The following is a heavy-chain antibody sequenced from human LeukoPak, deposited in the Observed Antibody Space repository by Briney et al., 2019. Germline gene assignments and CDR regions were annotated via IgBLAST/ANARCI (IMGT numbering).Heavy chain of an antibody. CDR3: ARDVGGAGSY. Sequence: GGSLRLSCAASGHTFGSYWMHWVRQAPGKGLVWVSRIDTDGRTTSYADSVKGRFTISRDNVQNTLYLQMNSLRAEDTAVYYCARDVGGAGSYWGQGTLVTVSS. J-gene: IGHJ4*02. V-gene: IGHV3-74*01. CDR2: IDTDGRTT. D-gene: IGHD3-10*01. CDR1: GHTFGSYW.